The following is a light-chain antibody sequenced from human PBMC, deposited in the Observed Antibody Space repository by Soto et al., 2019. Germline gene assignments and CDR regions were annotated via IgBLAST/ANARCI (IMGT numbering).Light chain of an antibody. CDR3: QQRSNWPPIT. J-gene: IGKJ5*01. CDR1: QSVSSF. V-gene: IGKV3-11*01. CDR2: DAS. Sequence: EIVLTQSPVTLSLSPGEGATLSCRASQSVSSFLAWYQHKPGQAPRLLIYDASNRATGIPARFSGSGSGTDFTLTISSLEPEDFAVYYCQQRSNWPPITFCQGTRLEIK.